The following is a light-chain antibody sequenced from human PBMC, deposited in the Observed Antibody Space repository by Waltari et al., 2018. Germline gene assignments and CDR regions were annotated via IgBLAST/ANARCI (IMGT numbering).Light chain of an antibody. J-gene: IGKJ5*01. CDR2: VAS. Sequence: DIQLTQSPSFLSASVGDRVTITCRASQGISSYLAWYQQTPGKAPKLLIYVASTLQSGVPSRFSGSGSGTEFTLTISSLQPEDFATYYCQQLNNYPLTFGQGTRLEIK. CDR3: QQLNNYPLT. V-gene: IGKV1-9*01. CDR1: QGISSY.